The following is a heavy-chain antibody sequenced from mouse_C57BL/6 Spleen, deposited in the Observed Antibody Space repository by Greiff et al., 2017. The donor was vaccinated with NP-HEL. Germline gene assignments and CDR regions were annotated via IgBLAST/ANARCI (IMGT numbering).Heavy chain of an antibody. CDR3: AREVYEDAMDY. CDR2: IHPNSGST. Sequence: QVQLQQPGAELVKPGASVKLSCKASGYTFTSYWMHWVKQRPGQGLEWIGMIHPNSGSTNYNEKFKSKATLTVDKSSSTAYMQLSSLTSEDSAVYYCAREVYEDAMDYWGQGTSVTVSS. CDR1: GYTFTSYW. V-gene: IGHV1-64*01. D-gene: IGHD2-12*01. J-gene: IGHJ4*01.